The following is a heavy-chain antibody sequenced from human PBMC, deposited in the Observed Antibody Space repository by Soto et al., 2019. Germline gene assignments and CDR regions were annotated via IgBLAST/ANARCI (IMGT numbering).Heavy chain of an antibody. V-gene: IGHV1-46*03. D-gene: IGHD3-22*01. J-gene: IGHJ3*02. CDR3: ARLHYYDSSGYWGHDAFDI. CDR2: INPIGGST. CDR1: GYTFTSYY. Sequence: ASVKVSCKASGYTFTSYYMHWVRQAPGQGLDLMGIINPIGGSTSYAQKFQGRVTMTRDTSTSTVYMELSSLRSEDTAVYYCARLHYYDSSGYWGHDAFDIWGQGTMVTVSS.